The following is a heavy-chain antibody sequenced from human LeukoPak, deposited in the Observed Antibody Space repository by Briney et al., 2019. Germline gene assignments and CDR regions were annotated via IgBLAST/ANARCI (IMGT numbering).Heavy chain of an antibody. CDR3: ARGLEYDSSRDWFDP. D-gene: IGHD3-22*01. J-gene: IGHJ5*02. CDR1: GGSLSGYY. Sequence: SETLSLPCAVSGGSLSGYYWSWLPHPPGKGQGWMGEINYSGSTNYNPSLKSRVTISVDTSKNQLSLNLSSVTAADTAVYYCARGLEYDSSRDWFDPWGQGTLVTVSS. CDR2: INYSGST. V-gene: IGHV4-34*01.